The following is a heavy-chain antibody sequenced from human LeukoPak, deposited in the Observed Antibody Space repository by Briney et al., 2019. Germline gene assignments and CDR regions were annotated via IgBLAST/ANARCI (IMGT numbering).Heavy chain of an antibody. CDR1: GGSISSSSYY. Sequence: SETLSLTCTVSGGSISSSSYYWGWIRQPPGKGLEWIGSIYYSGSTYYNPSLKSRVTISVDTSKNRFSLKLSSVTAADTAVYYCASGDQGLYGSGSYYNWGQGTLVTVSS. CDR3: ASGDQGLYGSGSYYN. CDR2: IYYSGST. D-gene: IGHD3-10*01. J-gene: IGHJ4*02. V-gene: IGHV4-39*01.